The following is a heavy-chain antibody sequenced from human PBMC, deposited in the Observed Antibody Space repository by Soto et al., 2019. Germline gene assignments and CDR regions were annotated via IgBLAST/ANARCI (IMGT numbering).Heavy chain of an antibody. Sequence: GGSLRLSCAASGFTFSSYSMNWVRQAPGKGLEWVSYISSSSSTIYYADSVKGRFTISRDNAKNSRYLQMNSLRDEDTAVYYCARSSEVPAAWGDHFDYWGQGTLVTVSS. CDR3: ARSSEVPAAWGDHFDY. V-gene: IGHV3-48*02. D-gene: IGHD2-2*01. J-gene: IGHJ4*02. CDR2: ISSSSSTI. CDR1: GFTFSSYS.